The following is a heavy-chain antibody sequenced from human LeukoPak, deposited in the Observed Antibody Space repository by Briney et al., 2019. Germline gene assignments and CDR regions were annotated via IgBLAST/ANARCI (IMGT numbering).Heavy chain of an antibody. CDR1: GFTFSNYA. Sequence: GMSLRLSCAASGFTFSNYAMHWVRQAPGKGLDWVAVISYDGSVKYYADSVKGRSTISRDNSKNTLYLQMNSLRPEDTSIYYCATGDAVGYYHFYAMNVWGQGTTVTV. V-gene: IGHV3-30-3*01. J-gene: IGHJ6*02. D-gene: IGHD3-10*01. CDR2: ISYDGSVK. CDR3: ATGDAVGYYHFYAMNV.